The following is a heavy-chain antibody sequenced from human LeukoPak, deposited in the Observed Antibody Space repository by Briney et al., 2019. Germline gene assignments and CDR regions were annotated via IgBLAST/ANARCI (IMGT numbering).Heavy chain of an antibody. CDR2: IYYSGST. J-gene: IGHJ4*02. V-gene: IGHV4-39*01. D-gene: IGHD3-22*01. CDR1: GGSISSSSYY. CDR3: AGGRVEITMIVVVIPFFDY. Sequence: SETLSLTCTVSGGSISSSSYYWGWIRQPPGKGLEWIGSIYYSGSTYYNPSLKSRVTISVDTSKNQFSLKLSSVTAADTAVYYCAGGRVEITMIVVVIPFFDYWGQGTLVTVSS.